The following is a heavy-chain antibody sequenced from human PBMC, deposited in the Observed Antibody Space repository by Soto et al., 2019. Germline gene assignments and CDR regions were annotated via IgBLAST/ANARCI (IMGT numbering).Heavy chain of an antibody. CDR3: ARDGGVYDYSPFDY. D-gene: IGHD4-4*01. V-gene: IGHV1-69*12. J-gene: IGHJ4*02. Sequence: QVQLVQSGAEVKKPGSSVNVYCTASGGTFSSYAISWVRQAPGQGLGGMGGIIPIFGTADYAQKFQGRVTITADESTSTAYMEMSSLRSEDTAVYYCARDGGVYDYSPFDYCGQGTLVTVSS. CDR2: IIPIFGTA. CDR1: GGTFSSYA.